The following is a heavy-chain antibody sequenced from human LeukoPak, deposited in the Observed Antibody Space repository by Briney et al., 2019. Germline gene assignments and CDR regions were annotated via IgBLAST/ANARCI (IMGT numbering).Heavy chain of an antibody. Sequence: ASVKVSCKASGYTFTGYCIHWVRQAPGQGLEWMGWINPNSGGTNYAQKFQGRVTMSRNTSISTAYMELGSLRSEDTAVYYCARVPRRGERFDPWGQGTLVTVSS. CDR1: GYTFTGYC. J-gene: IGHJ5*02. CDR2: INPNSGGT. CDR3: ARVPRRGERFDP. V-gene: IGHV1-2*02. D-gene: IGHD3-10*01.